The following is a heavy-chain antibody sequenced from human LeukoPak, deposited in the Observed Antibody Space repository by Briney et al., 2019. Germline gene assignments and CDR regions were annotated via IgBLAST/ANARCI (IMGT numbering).Heavy chain of an antibody. Sequence: PGGSLRLSCAASGFTFSSYGMHWVRQAPGKGLECVAVISYDGANKYYADSVKGRFTISRDNSKNTLYLQMNSLRAEDTAVYYCARAVTMVRGASNWFDPWGQGTLVTVSS. CDR1: GFTFSSYG. CDR3: ARAVTMVRGASNWFDP. D-gene: IGHD3-10*01. CDR2: ISYDGANK. J-gene: IGHJ5*02. V-gene: IGHV3-30*03.